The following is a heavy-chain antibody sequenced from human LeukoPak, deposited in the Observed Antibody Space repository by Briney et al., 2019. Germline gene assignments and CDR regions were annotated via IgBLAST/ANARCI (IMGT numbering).Heavy chain of an antibody. Sequence: GGSLRLSCAASGFTFSSYAMSWVRQAPGKGXXXXXXXXXXXGSTYYADSVKGRFTISRDNSKNTLYLQMNSLRAEDTAVYYCAKSVYYDSSGYYSYYYGMDVWGQGTTVTVSS. CDR2: XXXXXGST. CDR1: GFTFSSYA. CDR3: AKSVYYDSSGYYSYYYGMDV. J-gene: IGHJ6*02. D-gene: IGHD3-22*01. V-gene: IGHV3-23*01.